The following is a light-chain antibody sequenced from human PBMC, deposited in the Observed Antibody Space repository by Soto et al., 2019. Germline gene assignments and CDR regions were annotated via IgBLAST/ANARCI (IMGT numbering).Light chain of an antibody. J-gene: IGKJ4*01. V-gene: IGKV1-39*01. Sequence: DIQMTQSPSSLSASVGDRVTITCRASQSISSYLNWYQQKPGKAPKLLIYAASSLQSGVPSRFSGSGSGTDFTLTISRLQPEYFATYYCEQSYSTRLTFGGGTKGEIK. CDR1: QSISSY. CDR3: EQSYSTRLT. CDR2: AAS.